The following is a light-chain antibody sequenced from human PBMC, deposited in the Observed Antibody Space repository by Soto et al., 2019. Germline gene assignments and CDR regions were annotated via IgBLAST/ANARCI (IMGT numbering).Light chain of an antibody. V-gene: IGLV3-21*02. CDR3: QVWDSSINQAL. CDR1: NIGSNS. J-gene: IGLJ2*01. Sequence: SYELTQPPSLSVAPGQTARITCGEANIGSNSVHWYQQKPGQSPVLVVYDDSDRPAGIPERFSGSNSGNTATLTISRVEAGDEADYYCQVWDSSINQALFGGGTMLTVL. CDR2: DDS.